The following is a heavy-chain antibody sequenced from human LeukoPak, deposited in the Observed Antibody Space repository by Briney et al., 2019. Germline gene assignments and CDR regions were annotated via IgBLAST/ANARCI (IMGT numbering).Heavy chain of an antibody. Sequence: SGGSLRLSCAASGFTFSIYAMSWVRQAPGKGLQWVSGISGSGETAYYADSVKGRFTIFRDNSKNTLYLQMNSLRAEDTAVYYCAKDYDSSGYYILDYWGQGTLVTVSS. J-gene: IGHJ4*02. D-gene: IGHD3-22*01. CDR1: GFTFSIYA. CDR3: AKDYDSSGYYILDY. V-gene: IGHV3-23*01. CDR2: ISGSGETA.